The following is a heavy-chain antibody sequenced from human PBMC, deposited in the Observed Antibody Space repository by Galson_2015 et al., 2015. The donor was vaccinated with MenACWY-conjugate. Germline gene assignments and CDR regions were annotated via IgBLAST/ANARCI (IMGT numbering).Heavy chain of an antibody. CDR3: ARDHYGGYFHDY. J-gene: IGHJ4*02. D-gene: IGHD4-17*01. CDR1: GFTFSSYS. Sequence: SLRLSCAASGFTFSSYSMNWVRQAPGKGLEWVSYISSGGSTIYYADSVKGRFTISRDNAKYSLYLQMNSLRDEDTAVYYCARDHYGGYFHDYWGQGTLVTVSS. CDR2: ISSGGSTI. V-gene: IGHV3-48*02.